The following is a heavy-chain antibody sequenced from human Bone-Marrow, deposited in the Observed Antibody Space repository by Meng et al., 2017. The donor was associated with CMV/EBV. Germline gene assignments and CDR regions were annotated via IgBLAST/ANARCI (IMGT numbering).Heavy chain of an antibody. CDR3: ARGGRYAGFDP. Sequence: SEPLSLTCAVYGGSFSGYYWSWIRQPPGKGLEWIGEINHSGSTNYNPSLKSRVTISVDTSKDQFSLKLSSVTAADTAVYYCARGGRYAGFDPWGQGTLVTVSS. CDR1: GGSFSGYY. CDR2: INHSGST. V-gene: IGHV4-34*01. D-gene: IGHD1-1*01. J-gene: IGHJ5*02.